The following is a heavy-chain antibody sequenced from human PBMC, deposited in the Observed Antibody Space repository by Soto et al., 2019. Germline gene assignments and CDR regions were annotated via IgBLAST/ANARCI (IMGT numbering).Heavy chain of an antibody. CDR1: GFTFSNYG. Sequence: EVQLLESGGGVVQPGGSLRLSCAASGFTFSNYGMSWVRLAPGKGLEWVAGVSGSGSNTYYADSVKGRFTVTRDNSKETVFLQMNSLRDEDTAIYYCATDMDLFSEVVPAATGSFDFWGQGTLVIVSS. J-gene: IGHJ4*02. CDR3: ATDMDLFSEVVPAATGSFDF. V-gene: IGHV3-23*01. CDR2: VSGSGSNT. D-gene: IGHD2-2*01.